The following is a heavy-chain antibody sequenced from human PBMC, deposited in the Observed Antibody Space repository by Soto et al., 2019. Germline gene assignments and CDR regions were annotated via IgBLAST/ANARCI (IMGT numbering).Heavy chain of an antibody. CDR2: IFSNDEK. J-gene: IGHJ4*02. Sequence: QVTLKESGPVLVKPTETLTLTCTVSGFSLSNARMGVSWIRQPPGKALEWLAHIFSNDEKSYSTSLKSRLTNSQEHSKKQVVLNMTNMDPVDTATYYCARILGEMATITPFDYWGQGTLVTVSS. V-gene: IGHV2-26*01. CDR3: ARILGEMATITPFDY. CDR1: GFSLSNARMG. D-gene: IGHD5-12*01.